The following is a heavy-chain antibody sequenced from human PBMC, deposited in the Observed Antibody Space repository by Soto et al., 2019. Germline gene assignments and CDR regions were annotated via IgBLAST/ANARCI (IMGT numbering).Heavy chain of an antibody. J-gene: IGHJ6*02. CDR3: ARDLVPAAISFYGMDV. CDR1: GYTFTDYY. Sequence: NRSCKASGYTFTDYYIHWVRQAPGQGLEWMGWINPNSGATNYAQKFQGRVTMTRDTSISTAYMELSRLRSDDTAVYYCARDLVPAAISFYGMDVWGQGTTVTVSS. V-gene: IGHV1-2*02. CDR2: INPNSGAT. D-gene: IGHD2-2*01.